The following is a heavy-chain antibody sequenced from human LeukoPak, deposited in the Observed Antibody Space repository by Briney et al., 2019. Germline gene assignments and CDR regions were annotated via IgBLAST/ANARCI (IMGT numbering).Heavy chain of an antibody. CDR3: ARRFDS. CDR1: GFSFTAYS. J-gene: IGHJ4*02. CDR2: IGPGGDI. Sequence: GGSLRLSCAASGFSFTAYSMNWVRQAPGRGLEWISYIGPGGDIYYADSVTGRFTVSRDTSKNSLYLQMNGLRVEDTAVYYCARRFDSWGQGTLVTVSS. V-gene: IGHV3-48*01.